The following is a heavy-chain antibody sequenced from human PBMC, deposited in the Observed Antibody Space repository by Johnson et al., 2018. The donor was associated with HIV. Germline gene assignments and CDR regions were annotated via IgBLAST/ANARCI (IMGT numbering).Heavy chain of an antibody. D-gene: IGHD6-25*01. CDR3: ARDPAAAALRAFDI. CDR2: IKSKTGGGTT. CDR1: GFRFSNAW. J-gene: IGHJ3*02. Sequence: VQLVESGGGLVKPGDSLRLSCTASGFRFSNAWMGWVRQAPGKGLEWLGRIKSKTGGGTTSYAAPVKGRFTISRDNAKNSLYLQMNSLRAEDTAVYYCARDPAAAALRAFDIGGQGTMVTVSS. V-gene: IGHV3-15*01.